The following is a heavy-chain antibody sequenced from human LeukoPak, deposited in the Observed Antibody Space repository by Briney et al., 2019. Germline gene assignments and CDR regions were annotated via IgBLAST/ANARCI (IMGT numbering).Heavy chain of an antibody. D-gene: IGHD2-2*01. CDR2: MNPNSGNT. J-gene: IGHJ4*02. CDR3: ARAIRYQLLSDY. V-gene: IGHV1-8*03. Sequence: VASVKVSCKTSGYTFSTYDITWVRQAAGQGLEWMGWMNPNSGNTGFAQKFQGRVTITRDTSITTAYLELSSLRSEDTAVYYCARAIRYQLLSDYWGQGTLVTVSS. CDR1: GYTFSTYD.